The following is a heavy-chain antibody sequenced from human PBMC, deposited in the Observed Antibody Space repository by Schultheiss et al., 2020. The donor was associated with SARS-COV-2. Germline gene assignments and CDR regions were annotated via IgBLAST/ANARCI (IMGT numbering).Heavy chain of an antibody. V-gene: IGHV4-4*07. CDR3: ARASHDSSGYYYTFIDY. Sequence: SETLSLTCTVSGGSISSYYWSWIRQPAGKGLEWIGRIYTSGSTNYNPSLKSRVTMSVDTSKNQFSLKLSSVTAADTAVYYCARASHDSSGYYYTFIDYWGQGTLVTVSS. CDR2: IYTSGST. D-gene: IGHD3-22*01. J-gene: IGHJ4*02. CDR1: GGSISSYY.